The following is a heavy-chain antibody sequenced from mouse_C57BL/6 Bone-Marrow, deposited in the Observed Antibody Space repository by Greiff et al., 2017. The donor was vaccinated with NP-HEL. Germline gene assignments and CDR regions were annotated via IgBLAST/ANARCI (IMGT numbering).Heavy chain of an antibody. V-gene: IGHV1-39*01. D-gene: IGHD1-1*01. Sequence: VQLKESGPELVKPGASVKISCKASGYSFTDYNMNWVKQSNGKSLEWIGVINPNYGTTSYNQKFKGKATLTVDQSSSTAYMQLNSLTSEDSAVYYCAIHYYGSSFHWYFDVWGTGTTVTVSS. J-gene: IGHJ1*03. CDR2: INPNYGTT. CDR1: GYSFTDYN. CDR3: AIHYYGSSFHWYFDV.